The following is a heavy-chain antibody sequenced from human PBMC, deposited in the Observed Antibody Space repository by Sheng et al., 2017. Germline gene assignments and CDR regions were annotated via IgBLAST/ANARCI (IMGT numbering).Heavy chain of an antibody. D-gene: IGHD3-10*01. CDR1: GFNFNTYE. J-gene: IGHJ6*02. CDR3: GRGTYHFYYAMDV. Sequence: EVQLVESGGGLVQPGGSLRLSCTASGFNFNTYEVNWFRQTPGKGLEWVSYFSASGATIFYAGSVKGRFAVSRDKAKNSVHLQMNSLRAEDTAVYYCGRGTYHFYYAMDVWGRRDRRSSSL. V-gene: IGHV3-48*03. CDR2: FSASGATI.